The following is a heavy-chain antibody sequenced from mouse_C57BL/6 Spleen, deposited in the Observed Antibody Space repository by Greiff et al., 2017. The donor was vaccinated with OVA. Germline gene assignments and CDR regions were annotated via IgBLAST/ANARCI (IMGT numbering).Heavy chain of an antibody. V-gene: IGHV1-69*01. J-gene: IGHJ2*01. Sequence: QVQLQQSGAELVMPGASVKLSCKASGYTFTSYWMHWVKQRPGQGLEWIGEIDPSDSYTNYNQKFKGKSTLTVDKSSSTAYMQLSSLTSEDSAVYYCARVDGYDGGDYWGQGTTLTVSS. CDR1: GYTFTSYW. CDR2: IDPSDSYT. CDR3: ARVDGYDGGDY. D-gene: IGHD2-2*01.